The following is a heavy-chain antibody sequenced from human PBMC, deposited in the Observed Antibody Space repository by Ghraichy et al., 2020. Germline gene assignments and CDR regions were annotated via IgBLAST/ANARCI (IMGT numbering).Heavy chain of an antibody. Sequence: GGSLRLSCATSGFNFANYGMYWVRQTPGKGLEWVADISYDENLMYYGDSVKGRFTISRDNSRKALYLLMTDLRPDDTAVYFCTKGRDAFSSPTNAFDIWGQGTMVAVSS. J-gene: IGHJ3*02. CDR3: TKGRDAFSSPTNAFDI. CDR1: GFNFANYG. D-gene: IGHD5-24*01. CDR2: ISYDENLM. V-gene: IGHV3-30*18.